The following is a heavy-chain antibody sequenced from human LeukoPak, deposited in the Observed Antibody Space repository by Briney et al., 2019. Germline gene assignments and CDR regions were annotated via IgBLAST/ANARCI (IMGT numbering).Heavy chain of an antibody. Sequence: SQTLSLTCTVSGDSINTGGYYWNWIRQHPGKGLEWIGYIYYSGTTYYNPSLKSRPTISLDTSKNQFSLKLSSVTAADTAVYYCARDPTPGMYYFDYWGQGNLVTVSS. D-gene: IGHD4-11*01. CDR2: IYYSGTT. CDR3: ARDPTPGMYYFDY. CDR1: GDSINTGGYY. J-gene: IGHJ4*02. V-gene: IGHV4-31*03.